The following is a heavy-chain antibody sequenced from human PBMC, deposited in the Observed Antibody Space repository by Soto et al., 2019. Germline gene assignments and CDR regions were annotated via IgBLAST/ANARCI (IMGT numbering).Heavy chain of an antibody. CDR1: GVSISSNNR. V-gene: IGHV4-4*02. D-gene: IGHD6-13*01. CDR3: ARESRSWYGSIWDY. J-gene: IGHJ4*02. CDR2: IYQSGNT. Sequence: PSETLSLTCAVSGVSISSNNRWTWVRQPPGKGLEWIGEIYQSGNTNYNPSLKSRVTISVDKSKNQFSLKLSSVTAADTAVYYCARESRSWYGSIWDYWGQGTLVTVS.